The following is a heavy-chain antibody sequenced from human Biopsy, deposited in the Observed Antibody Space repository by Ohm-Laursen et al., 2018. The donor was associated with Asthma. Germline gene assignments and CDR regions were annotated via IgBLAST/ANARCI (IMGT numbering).Heavy chain of an antibody. CDR3: VRDGTDDAFDI. D-gene: IGHD1-1*01. Sequence: SSLRLSCAAPGFSFSNFAIHWVRQAPGKGLEWVGVISKDASTQDYADSMKGRFTMARDNSKNTLDLQMNSLREEDTAVYYCVRDGTDDAFDIWGQGTVVSVSS. CDR2: ISKDASTQ. J-gene: IGHJ3*02. CDR1: GFSFSNFA. V-gene: IGHV3-30*01.